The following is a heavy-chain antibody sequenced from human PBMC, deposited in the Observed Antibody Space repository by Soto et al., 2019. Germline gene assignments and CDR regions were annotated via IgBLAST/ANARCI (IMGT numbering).Heavy chain of an antibody. Sequence: EVQLVESGGGLVQPGGSLRLSCGASGFTFSNHGMNWVRQAPGKGLEWVSYITGDSNTIYNADSVKGRFTISRDNGKNSXXLQMNSLRDEDAAVYYCARGECSGGSCQGAWTMDVWGQGTTVTVSS. J-gene: IGHJ6*02. CDR1: GFTFSNHG. CDR2: ITGDSNTI. CDR3: ARGECSGGSCQGAWTMDV. V-gene: IGHV3-48*02. D-gene: IGHD2-15*01.